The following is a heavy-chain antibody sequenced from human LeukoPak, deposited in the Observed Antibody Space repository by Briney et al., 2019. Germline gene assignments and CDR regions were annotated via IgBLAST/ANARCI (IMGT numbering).Heavy chain of an antibody. CDR2: INPNSGGT. D-gene: IGHD5-18*01. J-gene: IGHJ6*03. CDR3: ARDNFYSYGPYYYYYYMDV. Sequence: GASVKVSCKASGYTFTGYYMHWVRQAPGQGPEWMGWINPNSGGTNYAQKFQGRVTMTRDTSISTAYMELSRLRSDDTAVYYCARDNFYSYGPYYYYYYMDVWGKGTTVTVSS. V-gene: IGHV1-2*02. CDR1: GYTFTGYY.